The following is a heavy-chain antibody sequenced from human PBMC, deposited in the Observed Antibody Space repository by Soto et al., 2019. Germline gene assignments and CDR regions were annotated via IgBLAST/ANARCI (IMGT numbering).Heavy chain of an antibody. J-gene: IGHJ4*02. Sequence: GGSLRLSCAASGFTFSSYAMHWVRQAPGKGLEWVAVISYDGSNKYYADSVKGRFTISRDNSKNTLYLQMNSLRAEDTAVYYCASGRDIVVVPAAINSGYGYYWGQGTLVTVSS. D-gene: IGHD2-2*01. CDR2: ISYDGSNK. CDR1: GFTFSSYA. CDR3: ASGRDIVVVPAAINSGYGYY. V-gene: IGHV3-30-3*01.